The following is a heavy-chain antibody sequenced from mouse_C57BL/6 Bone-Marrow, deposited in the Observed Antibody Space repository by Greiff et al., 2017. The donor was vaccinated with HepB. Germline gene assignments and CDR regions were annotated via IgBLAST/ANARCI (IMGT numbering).Heavy chain of an antibody. D-gene: IGHD4-1*01. CDR1: GYTFTDYE. Sequence: VKLQESGAELVRPGASVTLSCKASGYTFTDYEMHWVKQTPVHGLEWIGAIDPETGGTAYNQKFKGKAILTADKSSSTAYMELRSLTSEDSAVYYCTREEKLGRDYWGQGTTLTVSS. CDR3: TREEKLGRDY. CDR2: IDPETGGT. V-gene: IGHV1-15*01. J-gene: IGHJ2*01.